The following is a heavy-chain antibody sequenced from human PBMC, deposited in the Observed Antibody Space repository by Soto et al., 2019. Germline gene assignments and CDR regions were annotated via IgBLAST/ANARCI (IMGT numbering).Heavy chain of an antibody. V-gene: IGHV3-23*01. J-gene: IGHJ6*02. CDR2: ISGSGGST. Sequence: PGGSLRLSCAASGFTLSSYAMSWVRQAPGKGLEWVSAISGSGGSTYYADSVKGRFTISRDNSKNTLYLQMNSLRAEDTAVYYCAKDLFVVVTADYYYGMDVWGQGTTVTVSS. CDR3: AKDLFVVVTADYYYGMDV. D-gene: IGHD2-21*02. CDR1: GFTLSSYA.